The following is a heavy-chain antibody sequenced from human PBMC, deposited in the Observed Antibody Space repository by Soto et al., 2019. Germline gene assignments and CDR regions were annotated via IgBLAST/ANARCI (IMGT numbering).Heavy chain of an antibody. Sequence: GGSLRLSCAASGFTFSNYWMHWVRQAPGKGLVWVSHINSDGSHTTYADSVKGRFTISRDNAKNTLYLQMNSLRAEDTAVYYCARDPLWGTAMVLWYFDLWGRGTLVTVPS. D-gene: IGHD5-18*01. CDR3: ARDPLWGTAMVLWYFDL. J-gene: IGHJ2*01. CDR1: GFTFSNYW. CDR2: INSDGSHT. V-gene: IGHV3-74*01.